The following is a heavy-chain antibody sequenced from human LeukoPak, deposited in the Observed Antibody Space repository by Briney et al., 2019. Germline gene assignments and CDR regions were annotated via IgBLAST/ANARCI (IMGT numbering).Heavy chain of an antibody. V-gene: IGHV1-8*02. D-gene: IGHD6-13*01. CDR2: MNPNSGNT. J-gene: IGHJ5*02. Sequence: GASVKVSCKASGYTFTSYGISWVRQAPGQGPEWMGWMNPNSGNTGYAQKFQGRVTMTRNTSISTAYMELSSLRSEDAAVYYCARIAASFWEAAAFNWFDPWGQGTLVTVSS. CDR1: GYTFTSYG. CDR3: ARIAASFWEAAAFNWFDP.